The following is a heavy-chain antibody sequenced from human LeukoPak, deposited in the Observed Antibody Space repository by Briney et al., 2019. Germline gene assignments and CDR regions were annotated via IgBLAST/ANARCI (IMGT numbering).Heavy chain of an antibody. V-gene: IGHV4-38-2*02. J-gene: IGHJ4*02. CDR3: ARAPATVTTGLPFDY. D-gene: IGHD4-11*01. Sequence: SETLSLTCTVSGYSISSGYYWGWIRQPPGKGLEWIGSGSTYYNPSLKSRVTISVDTSKNQFSLKVTSVTAADTAVYYCARAPATVTTGLPFDYWGQGTLVTVSS. CDR1: GYSISSGYY. CDR2: SGST.